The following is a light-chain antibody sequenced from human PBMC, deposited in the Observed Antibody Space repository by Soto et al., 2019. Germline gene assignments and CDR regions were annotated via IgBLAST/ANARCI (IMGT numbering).Light chain of an antibody. J-gene: IGLJ2*01. CDR3: CSYAGSNTLI. CDR1: SSDVGIFNY. V-gene: IGLV2-8*01. Sequence: QSALTQPPSXXXXPGQSVTISCTGTSSDVGIFNYVSWYQQHPDQAPKLLIFEVNKRPSGVPDRFSASKSGNTASLTVSGLQAEDEADYYCCSYAGSNTLIFGGGTKLTVL. CDR2: EVN.